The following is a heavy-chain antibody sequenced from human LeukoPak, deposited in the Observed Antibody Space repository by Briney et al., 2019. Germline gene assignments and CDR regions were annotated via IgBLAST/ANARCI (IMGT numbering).Heavy chain of an antibody. CDR3: AGDNGSGSYAFDI. V-gene: IGHV4-59*12. CDR1: GGSISSYY. J-gene: IGHJ3*02. Sequence: PSETLSLTCTVSGGSISSYYWSWIRQPPGKGLEWIGYIYYSGSTNYNPSLKSRVTMSVDTSKNQFSLKLSSVTAADTAVYYCAGDNGSGSYAFDIWGQGTMVTVSS. CDR2: IYYSGST. D-gene: IGHD3-10*01.